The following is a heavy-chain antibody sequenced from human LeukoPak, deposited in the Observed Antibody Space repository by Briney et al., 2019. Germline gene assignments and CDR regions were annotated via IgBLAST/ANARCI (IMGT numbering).Heavy chain of an antibody. CDR1: GFTFSNYG. V-gene: IGHV3-74*01. J-gene: IGHJ4*02. D-gene: IGHD1-7*01. CDR3: ATAGNYRFDY. CDR2: INPDGSTI. Sequence: PGGSLRLSCAASGFTFSNYGVHWVRQAPGKGLVWVSRINPDGSTINYADSVKGRFTISRDNAKNTLYLQMNRLRAEYTAVYYCATAGNYRFDYWGQGTLVTVS.